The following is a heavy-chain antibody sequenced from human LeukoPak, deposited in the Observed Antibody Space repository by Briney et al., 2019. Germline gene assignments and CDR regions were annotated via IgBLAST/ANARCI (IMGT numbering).Heavy chain of an antibody. CDR1: GGTFSSYA. J-gene: IGHJ4*02. D-gene: IGHD3-22*01. CDR3: ARWDYDSSHFDY. Sequence: GSSVKVSCKASGGTFSSYAISWVRQAPGQGLEWMGRIIPILGIANYAQKLQGRVTMTTDTSTSTAYMELRSLRSDDTAVYYCARWDYDSSHFDYWGQGTLVTVSS. V-gene: IGHV1-69*04. CDR2: IIPILGIA.